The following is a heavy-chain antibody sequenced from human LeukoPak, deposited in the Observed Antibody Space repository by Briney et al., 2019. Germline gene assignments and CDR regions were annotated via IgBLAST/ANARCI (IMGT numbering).Heavy chain of an antibody. V-gene: IGHV3-7*04. Sequence: GGSLRLSCAASGFTFSSYWMSWVRQAPGKGLEWVANIKQDGSEKYYVDSVKGRFTISRDNAKNSLYLQMNSLRAEDAAVYYCARGGPAAMVDPWGQGTLVTVSS. CDR3: ARGGPAAMVDP. CDR1: GFTFSSYW. J-gene: IGHJ5*02. CDR2: IKQDGSEK. D-gene: IGHD2-2*01.